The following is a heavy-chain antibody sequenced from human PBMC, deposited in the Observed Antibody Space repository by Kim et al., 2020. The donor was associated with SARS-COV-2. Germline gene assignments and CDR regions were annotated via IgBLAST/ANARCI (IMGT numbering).Heavy chain of an antibody. CDR2: IIPIYDSA. CDR3: ARGPRTAAAGTVYYHYGLDV. CDR1: GGTFSTFA. D-gene: IGHD6-13*01. J-gene: IGHJ6*02. V-gene: IGHV1-69*06. Sequence: SVKVSCKASGGTFSTFAITWVRQAPGQGLEWMGGIIPIYDSANYAEKFQGRVSISADKSTTTVYMELSSLTSDDTAVYYCARGPRTAAAGTVYYHYGLDVWGQGPTVTVSS.